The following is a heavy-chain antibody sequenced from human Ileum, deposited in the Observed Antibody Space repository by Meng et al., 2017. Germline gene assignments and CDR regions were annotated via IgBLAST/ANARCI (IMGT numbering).Heavy chain of an antibody. Sequence: PLQESGPRLVKPSGTLSLPCAVSGTWWSWVRQPPGKGLEWIGEIFQSGRTNYNPSLKSRVTISIDKSKSQISLQLSAVTAADTAVYSCATSNDRDVYYLGYWGQGTLVTVSS. V-gene: IGHV4-4*02. CDR1: GTW. CDR2: IFQSGRT. CDR3: ATSNDRDVYYLGY. D-gene: IGHD3-22*01. J-gene: IGHJ4*02.